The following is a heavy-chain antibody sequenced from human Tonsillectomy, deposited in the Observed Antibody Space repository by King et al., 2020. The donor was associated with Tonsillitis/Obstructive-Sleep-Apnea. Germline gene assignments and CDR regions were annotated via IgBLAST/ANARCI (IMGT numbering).Heavy chain of an antibody. CDR1: GFTFSDHY. V-gene: IGHV3-72*01. J-gene: IGHJ6*03. CDR3: ARDRLEYMDV. Sequence: VQLVESGGGLVQPGGSLRLSCAASGFTFSDHYMDWVRQAPGKGLEWVGRIRNKAKSYTTQYAASVKGRFTISREESKNSLYLEMTRLKTADTAVYYCARDRLEYMDVWGKGATVTVSS. CDR2: IRNKAKSYTT.